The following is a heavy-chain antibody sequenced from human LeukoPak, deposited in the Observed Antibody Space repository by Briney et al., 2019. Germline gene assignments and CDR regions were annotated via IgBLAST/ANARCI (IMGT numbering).Heavy chain of an antibody. CDR3: ARDLEAPYSSSWSYYYYYYGMDV. CDR1: GYTFTGYY. Sequence: APVKVSCKASGYTFTGYYMHWVRQAPGQGLEWMGRINPNSGGTNYAQKSQGRVTMTRDTSISTAYMELSRLRSDDTAVYYCARDLEAPYSSSWSYYYYYYGMDVWGQGTTATVSS. V-gene: IGHV1-2*06. CDR2: INPNSGGT. J-gene: IGHJ6*02. D-gene: IGHD6-13*01.